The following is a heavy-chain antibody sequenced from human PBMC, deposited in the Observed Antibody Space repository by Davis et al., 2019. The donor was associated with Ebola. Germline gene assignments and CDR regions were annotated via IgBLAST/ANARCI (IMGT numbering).Heavy chain of an antibody. J-gene: IGHJ6*04. D-gene: IGHD1-26*01. CDR1: GFSVTSNY. CDR3: ARDRSGSYGYYGMDV. V-gene: IGHV3-48*02. CDR2: ISSSSSTI. Sequence: GGSLRLSCAVSGFSVTSNYMNWVRQAPGKGLEWVSYISSSSSTIYYADSVKGRFTISRDNAKNSLYLQMNSLRDEDTAVYYCARDRSGSYGYYGMDVWGKGTTVTVSS.